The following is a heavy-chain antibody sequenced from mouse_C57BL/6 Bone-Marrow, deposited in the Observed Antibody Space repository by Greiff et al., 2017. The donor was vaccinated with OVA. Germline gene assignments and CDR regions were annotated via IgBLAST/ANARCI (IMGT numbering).Heavy chain of an antibody. Sequence: QVQLQQSGAELMKPGASVKLSCKATGYTFTGYWIEWVKQRPGHGLEWIGEILPGSGSTNYNEKFKGKATFTADTYSNTAYMQLSSLTTEDSAIYYCARDYYGSSYYAMDYWGQGTSVTVSS. CDR3: ARDYYGSSYYAMDY. J-gene: IGHJ4*01. D-gene: IGHD1-1*01. CDR1: GYTFTGYW. CDR2: ILPGSGST. V-gene: IGHV1-9*01.